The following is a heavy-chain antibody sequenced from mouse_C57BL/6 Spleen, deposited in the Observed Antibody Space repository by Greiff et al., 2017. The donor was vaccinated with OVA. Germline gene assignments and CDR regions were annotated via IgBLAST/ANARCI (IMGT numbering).Heavy chain of an antibody. CDR3: VRQVYSNYVNYAMDY. CDR1: GFSFNTYA. V-gene: IGHV10-1*01. J-gene: IGHJ4*01. CDR2: IRSKSNNYAT. D-gene: IGHD2-5*01. Sequence: GGGLVQPKGSLKLSCAASGFSFNTYAMNWVRQAPGKGLEWVARIRSKSNNYATYYADSVKDRFTISRDDSESMLYLQMNNLKTEDTAMYYCVRQVYSNYVNYAMDYWGQGTSVTVSS.